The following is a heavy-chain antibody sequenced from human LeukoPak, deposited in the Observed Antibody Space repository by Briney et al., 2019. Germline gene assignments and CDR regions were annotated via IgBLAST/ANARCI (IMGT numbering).Heavy chain of an antibody. Sequence: PSETLSLTCTVSGGSISSYYWSWIRQPPGKGLEWIGYIYYSGSTNYNPSLKSRVTISVDTSKNQFSLKPSSVTAADTAVYYCARELARDGYNYYYYGMDVWGQGTTVTVSS. CDR2: IYYSGST. CDR1: GGSISSYY. V-gene: IGHV4-59*01. J-gene: IGHJ6*02. CDR3: ARELARDGYNYYYYGMDV. D-gene: IGHD5-24*01.